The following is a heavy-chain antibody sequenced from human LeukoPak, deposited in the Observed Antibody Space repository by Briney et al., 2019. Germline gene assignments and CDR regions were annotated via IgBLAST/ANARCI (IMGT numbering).Heavy chain of an antibody. Sequence: SSESLSLTCTVSGGSISTYYWSWIRQPPGKGLEWIGYIHYSGTTNYNPSLKNRVTISLDTSKNQFSLNLSSVTAADTAGYYCARMGGYSGYATHWGQGTLVTVSS. V-gene: IGHV4-59*08. CDR2: IHYSGTT. J-gene: IGHJ4*02. CDR1: GGSISTYY. CDR3: ARMGGYSGYATH. D-gene: IGHD5-12*01.